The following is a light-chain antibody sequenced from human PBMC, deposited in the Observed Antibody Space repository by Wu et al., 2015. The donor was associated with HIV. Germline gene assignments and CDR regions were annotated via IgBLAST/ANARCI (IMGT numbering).Light chain of an antibody. J-gene: IGKJ5*01. V-gene: IGKV3-20*01. CDR3: QQYGGSSPT. Sequence: EVVLTQSPGTLSLSPGGRATLSCRASQSVSSNYLTWYQQKPGQAPRLLIYGASSRATGIPDRFSGSGSGTEFTLTIAKVEPDDFAMYHCQQYGGSSPTFGQGTRLDIK. CDR1: QSVSSNY. CDR2: GAS.